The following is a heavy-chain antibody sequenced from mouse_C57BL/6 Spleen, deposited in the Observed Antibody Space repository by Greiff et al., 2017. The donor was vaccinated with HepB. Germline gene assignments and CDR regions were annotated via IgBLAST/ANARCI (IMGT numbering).Heavy chain of an antibody. CDR3: ARGDYYGSRRDYYAMDY. CDR2: IYPGDGDT. CDR1: GYAFSSYW. V-gene: IGHV1-80*01. D-gene: IGHD1-1*01. J-gene: IGHJ4*01. Sequence: QLQQSGAELVKPGASVKISCKASGYAFSSYWMNWVKQRPGKGLEWIGQIYPGDGDTNYNGKFKGKATLTADKSSSTAYMQLSSLTSEDSAVYFCARGDYYGSRRDYYAMDYWGQGTSVTVSS.